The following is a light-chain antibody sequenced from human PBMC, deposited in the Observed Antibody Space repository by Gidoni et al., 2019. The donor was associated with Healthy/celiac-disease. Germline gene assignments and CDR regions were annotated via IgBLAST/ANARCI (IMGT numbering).Light chain of an antibody. J-gene: IGKJ1*01. CDR3: QQLNSYPWT. CDR1: QGISSY. CDR2: AAS. Sequence: DIQLPQSPSFLSASVGDRVTITFRASQGISSYLAWYQQKPGKAPKLLIYAASTLQSGVPSRFSGSGSGTEFTLTISSLQPEDFATYYCQQLNSYPWTFGQGTKVEIK. V-gene: IGKV1-9*01.